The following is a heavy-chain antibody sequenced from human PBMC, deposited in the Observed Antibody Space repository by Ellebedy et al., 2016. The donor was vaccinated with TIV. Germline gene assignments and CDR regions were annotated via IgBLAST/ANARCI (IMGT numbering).Heavy chain of an antibody. J-gene: IGHJ5*02. CDR3: ARRVGGGDYPWFDP. CDR1: GGSISSSSYY. V-gene: IGHV4-39*01. D-gene: IGHD2-21*02. CDR2: AYFSGRT. Sequence: MPSETLSLTCTVSGGSISSSSYYWGWIRRPPGKGLEWIGSAYFSGRTNYNASLKSQVTLSVDTAKNQFYLKMTSVTVANTAVYYCARRVGGGDYPWFDPWGQGILVTVSS.